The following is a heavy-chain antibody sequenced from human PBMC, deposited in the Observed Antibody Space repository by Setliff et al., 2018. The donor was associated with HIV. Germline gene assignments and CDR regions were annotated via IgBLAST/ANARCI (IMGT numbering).Heavy chain of an antibody. D-gene: IGHD3-10*01. CDR2: IYYSGPT. Sequence: PSETLSLTCTVSGDSINSHYWTWIRQPPGKGLEWIGYIYYSGPTSYNPSLKSRVTISVDTSKNQFSLKLRSVTAADTAVYYCARERLTFGEFANWFDPWGQGTLVTVSS. J-gene: IGHJ5*02. CDR1: GDSINSHY. V-gene: IGHV4-59*11. CDR3: ARERLTFGEFANWFDP.